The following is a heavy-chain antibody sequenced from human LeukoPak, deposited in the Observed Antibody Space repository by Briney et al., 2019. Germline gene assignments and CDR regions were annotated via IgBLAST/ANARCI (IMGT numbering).Heavy chain of an antibody. D-gene: IGHD2-21*02. J-gene: IGHJ6*02. CDR1: GGTFSSYA. CDR2: IIPIFGTA. Sequence: SVKVSCKASGGTFSSYAISWVRQAPGQGLEWMGGIIPIFGTANYAQKFQGRVTITADESMSTAYMELSSLRSEDTAVYYCAVPLVGDINTGYYGMDVWGQGATVTVSS. CDR3: AVPLVGDINTGYYGMDV. V-gene: IGHV1-69*13.